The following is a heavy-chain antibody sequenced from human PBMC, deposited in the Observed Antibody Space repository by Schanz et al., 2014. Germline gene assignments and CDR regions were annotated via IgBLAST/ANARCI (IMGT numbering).Heavy chain of an antibody. CDR3: AKGRFGELSAFDI. J-gene: IGHJ3*02. Sequence: VASGGGLVQPGGSLRLSCAASGFTFGDYAMTWVPQAPGKGLEWVSAINTGVNTYYADSVRGRFTMSRDNSKNTLYLQMNSLRAEDTAVYYCAKGRFGELSAFDIWGQGTMVTVSS. CDR1: GFTFGDYA. CDR2: INTGVNT. V-gene: IGHV3-23*04. D-gene: IGHD3-10*01.